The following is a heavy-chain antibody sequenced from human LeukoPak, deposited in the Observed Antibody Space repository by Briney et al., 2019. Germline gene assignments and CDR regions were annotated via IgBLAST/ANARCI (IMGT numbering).Heavy chain of an antibody. J-gene: IGHJ4*02. CDR1: GFTFSTYV. Sequence: GGPLRLSCAASGFTFSTYVIHWVRQAPGKGLDWVAVMSFVGKNTYYADSVKGRFTVSRDNSKNTLYLQMNSLRPEDTAVYYCAREGFYGSGSSPTFYFDYWGQGTLVTVSS. D-gene: IGHD3-10*01. CDR2: MSFVGKNT. CDR3: AREGFYGSGSSPTFYFDY. V-gene: IGHV3-30*04.